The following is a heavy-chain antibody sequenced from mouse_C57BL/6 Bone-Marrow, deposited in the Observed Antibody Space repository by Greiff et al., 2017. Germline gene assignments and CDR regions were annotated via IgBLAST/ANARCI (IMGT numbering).Heavy chain of an antibody. CDR1: GYSFTGYY. Sequence: EVMLVESGPELVKPGASVKISCKASGYSFTGYYMNWVKQSPEKSLEWIGEINPSTGGTTYNQKFKAKATLTVDKSSSTAYMQLKSLTSEDSAVYYCARTYHFDYWGQGTTLTVSS. D-gene: IGHD5-1*01. CDR3: ARTYHFDY. V-gene: IGHV1-42*01. CDR2: INPSTGGT. J-gene: IGHJ2*01.